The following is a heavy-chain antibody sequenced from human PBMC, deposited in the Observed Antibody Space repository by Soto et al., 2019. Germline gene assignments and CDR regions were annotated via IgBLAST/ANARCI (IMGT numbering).Heavy chain of an antibody. CDR1: GYTFTNYW. D-gene: IGHD3-9*01. Sequence: PXAALKISCQGYGYTFTNYWINWVRKMPGKGLEWMGRIDPGDSYTNYSPSFQGHVTISADKSISTAYLQWSSLKASDSAMYYCARQAKYDILTGYFPFDDWGQGHLVTASS. CDR2: IDPGDSYT. J-gene: IGHJ4*02. V-gene: IGHV5-10-1*01. CDR3: ARQAKYDILTGYFPFDD.